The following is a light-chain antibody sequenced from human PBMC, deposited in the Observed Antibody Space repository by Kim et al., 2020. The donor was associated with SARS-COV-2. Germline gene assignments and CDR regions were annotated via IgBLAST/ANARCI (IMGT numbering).Light chain of an antibody. J-gene: IGKJ1*01. CDR1: QSVSSN. V-gene: IGKV3-15*01. Sequence: EIVMTQSPATLSVSPGERATLSCRASQSVSSNLAWYQQKPGQAPRLLIHGASTRATGIPARFSGSGSGTEFTLTISSLQSEDLAIYYCQQYNNWRTFGQGTKGDIK. CDR2: GAS. CDR3: QQYNNWRT.